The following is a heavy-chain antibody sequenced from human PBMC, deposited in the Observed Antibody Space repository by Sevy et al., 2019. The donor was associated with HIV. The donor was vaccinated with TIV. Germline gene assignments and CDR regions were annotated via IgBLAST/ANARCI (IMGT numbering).Heavy chain of an antibody. V-gene: IGHV1-24*01. CDR3: ATTKDVYGDSGDPFDY. CDR2: FDPEDDET. Sequence: ASVKVSCKVSGYTLTQLSMHWVRQVPGKGLEWMGSFDPEDDETIYAQKFQGRVTMTEDTSTATAYMELSSLRSEDTAVYYCATTKDVYGDSGDPFDYRGQGTLGNVSS. CDR1: GYTLTQLS. D-gene: IGHD6-13*01. J-gene: IGHJ4*02.